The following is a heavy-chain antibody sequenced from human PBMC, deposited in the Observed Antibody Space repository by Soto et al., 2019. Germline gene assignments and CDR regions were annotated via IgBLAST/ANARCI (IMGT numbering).Heavy chain of an antibody. CDR3: ARGVTIPMDV. J-gene: IGHJ6*02. CDR1: GGSISSGHYY. Sequence: QVQLQESGPGLVKPSQTLSLTCTVSGGSISSGHYYWSWIRQPPGKGLEWIGYIFHSGSTYYNPSLKSXXTXSVDTSKNQFSXXLNSVTAADTAVYYCARGVTIPMDVWGQGTTVTVSS. V-gene: IGHV4-30-4*01. D-gene: IGHD3-3*01. CDR2: IFHSGST.